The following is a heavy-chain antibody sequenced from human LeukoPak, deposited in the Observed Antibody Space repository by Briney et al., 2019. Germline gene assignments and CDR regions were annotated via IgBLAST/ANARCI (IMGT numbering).Heavy chain of an antibody. CDR1: GFTFSSYA. D-gene: IGHD6-13*01. CDR3: AKRIATAGPYFDY. CDR2: ISASGGST. J-gene: IGHJ4*02. V-gene: IGHV3-23*01. Sequence: GGSLRLSCAASGFTFSSYAMSWVRQAPGMGLEWVSAISASGGSTYYADSVKGRFTISRDSSKGTLYLQMNTLRAEDTAVYYCAKRIATAGPYFDYWGQGALVTVSS.